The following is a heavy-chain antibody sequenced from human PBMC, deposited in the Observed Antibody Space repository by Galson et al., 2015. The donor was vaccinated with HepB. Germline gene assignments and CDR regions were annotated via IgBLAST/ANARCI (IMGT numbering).Heavy chain of an antibody. CDR3: ARGLFGGAREGGGDNY. CDR1: GGTFSSYT. D-gene: IGHD3-10*01. V-gene: IGHV1-69*02. J-gene: IGHJ4*02. Sequence: SVKVSCKASGGTFSSYTISWVRQAPGQGLEWMGRIIPILGIANYAQKFQGRVTITADKSTSTAYMELSSLRSEDTAVYYCARGLFGGAREGGGDNYWGQGTLVTVSS. CDR2: IIPILGIA.